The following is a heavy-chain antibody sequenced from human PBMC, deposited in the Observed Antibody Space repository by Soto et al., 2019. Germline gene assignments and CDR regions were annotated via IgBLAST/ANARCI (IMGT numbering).Heavy chain of an antibody. CDR2: IYSGGST. J-gene: IGHJ3*02. CDR3: ARDYYDSSGLDAFDI. D-gene: IGHD3-22*01. CDR1: GFTVSSNY. Sequence: GGSLRLSCAASGFTVSSNYMSWVRQAPGKGLEWVSVIYSGGSTYYADSVKGRFTISRDNSKNKLYLQMNSLRAEDTAVYYCARDYYDSSGLDAFDIWGQGTMVTVSS. V-gene: IGHV3-53*01.